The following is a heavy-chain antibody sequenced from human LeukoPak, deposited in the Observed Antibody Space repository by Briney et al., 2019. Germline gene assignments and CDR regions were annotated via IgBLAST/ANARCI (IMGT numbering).Heavy chain of an antibody. CDR2: IYYSGST. CDR1: GGSISSYY. V-gene: IGHV4-59*08. D-gene: IGHD1-26*01. J-gene: IGHJ6*02. CDR3: AWSSADYYYYGMDV. Sequence: SETLSLTCTVSGGSISSYYWSWIRQPPGKGLEWIGYIYYSGSTNYNPSLKSRVTISVDTSKNQFSLKLSSGTAADTAVYYCAWSSADYYYYGMDVWGQGTTVTVSS.